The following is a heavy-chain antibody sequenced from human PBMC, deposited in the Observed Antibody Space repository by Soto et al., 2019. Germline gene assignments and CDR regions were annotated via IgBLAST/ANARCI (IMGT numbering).Heavy chain of an antibody. CDR2: IYYSGST. J-gene: IGHJ4*02. D-gene: IGHD6-19*01. CDR3: AREAGIAVAGTGDY. V-gene: IGHV4-61*01. CDR1: GGSVSSGSYY. Sequence: QVQLQESGPGLVKPSETLSLTCTVSGGSVSSGSYYWSWIRQPPGKGLEWIGYIYYSGSTNYNPSLKSRVTISVDTSKNQFSLKLSSVTAADTAVYYCAREAGIAVAGTGDYWGQGTLVTVSS.